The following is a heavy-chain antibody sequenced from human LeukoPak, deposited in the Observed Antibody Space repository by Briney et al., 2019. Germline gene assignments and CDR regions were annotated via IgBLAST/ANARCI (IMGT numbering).Heavy chain of an antibody. Sequence: GASVKVSCKVSGYTLTELSMHWVRQAPGKGLEWMGGFDPEDGETIYAQKFQGRVTMTEDTSTDTAYMELSSLRSEDTAVYYCARVAAEIGVEPAAIGFGWLRRDYYYMDVWGKGTTVTVSS. CDR1: GYTLTELS. V-gene: IGHV1-24*01. D-gene: IGHD2-2*02. CDR2: FDPEDGET. J-gene: IGHJ6*03. CDR3: ARVAAEIGVEPAAIGFGWLRRDYYYMDV.